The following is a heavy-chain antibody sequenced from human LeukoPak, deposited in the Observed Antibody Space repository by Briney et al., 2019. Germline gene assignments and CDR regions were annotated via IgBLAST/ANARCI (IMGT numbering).Heavy chain of an antibody. CDR1: GFTFSSYD. V-gene: IGHV3-13*01. CDR3: ARVPQNGDYAYGMDV. CDR2: IGTAGDT. Sequence: GGSLRLSCAASGFTFSSYDMHWVRQATGKGLEWVSAIGTAGDTYYPGSVKGRFTISRENAKNSLYLQMNSLRAGDTAVYYCARVPQNGDYAYGMDVWGQGTTVIVSS. D-gene: IGHD4-17*01. J-gene: IGHJ6*02.